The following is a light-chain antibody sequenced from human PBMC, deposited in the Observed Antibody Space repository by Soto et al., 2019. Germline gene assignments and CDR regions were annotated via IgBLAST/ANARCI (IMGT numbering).Light chain of an antibody. V-gene: IGKV2-28*01. CDR1: QSLLHYNGFNY. CDR3: MQSIQSPRT. CDR2: LGS. Sequence: EIVMTQSPLSLPVTPGEPASISCRSSQSLLHYNGFNYLDWYLQKPGQSPQLLIYLGSNRASGVPDRFSGSGSGTDFALKISRVEAEDVGVYYCMQSIQSPRTFGQGTNLEIK. J-gene: IGKJ2*02.